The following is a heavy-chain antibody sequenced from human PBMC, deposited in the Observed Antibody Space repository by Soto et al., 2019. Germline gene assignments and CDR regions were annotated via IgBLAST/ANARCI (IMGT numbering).Heavy chain of an antibody. CDR1: GGSISSGGYY. CDR3: AKGVPGIAVAGTGYLQH. D-gene: IGHD6-19*01. V-gene: IGHV3-23*01. J-gene: IGHJ1*01. Sequence: PSETLSLTCTVSGGSISSGGYYWSWIRQHPGKGLEWVSGISGSGDSTYYADSVKGRFTISRDNSKNTLYLQMNSLRAEDTAVYYCAKGVPGIAVAGTGYLQHGGQGTLVTVSS. CDR2: ISGSGDST.